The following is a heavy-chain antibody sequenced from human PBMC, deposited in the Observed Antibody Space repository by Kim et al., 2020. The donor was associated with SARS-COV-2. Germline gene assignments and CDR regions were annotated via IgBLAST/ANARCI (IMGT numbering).Heavy chain of an antibody. J-gene: IGHJ4*02. CDR2: ISSSGSTI. CDR3: ARENLKEATISAFDY. Sequence: GGSLRLSCAASGFTFSDYYMSWIRQAPGKGLEWVSYISSSGSTIYYADSVKGRFTISRDIAKNSLYLQLNSLRAEDTAVYYCARENLKEATISAFDYWGQGTLVTVSS. D-gene: IGHD5-12*01. V-gene: IGHV3-11*01. CDR1: GFTFSDYY.